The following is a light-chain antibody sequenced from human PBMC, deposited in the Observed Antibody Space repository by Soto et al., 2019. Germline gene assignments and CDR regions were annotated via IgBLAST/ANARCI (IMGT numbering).Light chain of an antibody. CDR1: QSVSSS. Sequence: EIVLTQSPATLSLSPGERATLSCRASQSVSSSLAWYQQKPGQAPRLLIYDASNRATGIPARFSGSWSGTDFTLTISSLEPEDFEIYYCQQRFSWPPLTFSGGTKVEIK. V-gene: IGKV3-11*01. CDR2: DAS. CDR3: QQRFSWPPLT. J-gene: IGKJ4*01.